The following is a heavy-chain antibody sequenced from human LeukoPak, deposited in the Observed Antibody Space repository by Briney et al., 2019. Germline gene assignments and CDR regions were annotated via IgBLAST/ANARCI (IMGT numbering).Heavy chain of an antibody. J-gene: IGHJ4*02. CDR1: GGSISSYY. CDR3: ARHSQGEYSSGWRYFDN. CDR2: TYYSGST. V-gene: IGHV4-59*01. D-gene: IGHD6-19*01. Sequence: PSETLSLTCTGSGGSISSYYWSWIRQPPGKGLEWIGYTYYSGSTNYHPSLKSRVTISVDTSKNQFSLKLSSVTAADTAVYYCARHSQGEYSSGWRYFDNWGQGTLVTVSS.